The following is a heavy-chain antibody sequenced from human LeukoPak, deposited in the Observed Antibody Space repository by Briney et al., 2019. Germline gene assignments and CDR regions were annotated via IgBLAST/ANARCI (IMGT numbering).Heavy chain of an antibody. CDR1: GGSISSGDYS. CDR3: AREGDFWSGSFDY. CDR2: ISHSGSP. J-gene: IGHJ4*02. D-gene: IGHD3-3*01. V-gene: IGHV4-30-2*01. Sequence: SETLSLTCTVSGGSISSGDYSWSWIRQPPGKGLEWIGYISHSGSPSYNPSLKSRVTLSVDGSKNQFSLKLSSVTAADTAVYYCAREGDFWSGSFDYWGQGTLVTVSS.